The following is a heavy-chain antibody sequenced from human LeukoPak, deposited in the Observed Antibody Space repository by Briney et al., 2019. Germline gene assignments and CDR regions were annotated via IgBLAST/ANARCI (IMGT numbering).Heavy chain of an antibody. CDR2: IYSTGIT. CDR1: GGSISSYY. J-gene: IGHJ4*02. Sequence: SETLSLTCTVSGGSISSYYWSWIRRPAGKGLEWIGRIYSTGITNYNPSLKSRVTMSVDTSKNQFSLKLSSVTAADTAVYYCARLRPGVSVFGVAPDYWGQGTLVTVSS. D-gene: IGHD3-3*01. V-gene: IGHV4-4*07. CDR3: ARLRPGVSVFGVAPDY.